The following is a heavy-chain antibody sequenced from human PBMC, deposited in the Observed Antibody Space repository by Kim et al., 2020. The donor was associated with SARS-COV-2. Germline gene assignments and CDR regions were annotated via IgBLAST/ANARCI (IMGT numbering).Heavy chain of an antibody. D-gene: IGHD2-2*02. CDR2: IKQDGSEK. CDR3: ARDHGIRLYQLLYVAYGMEV. V-gene: IGHV3-7*03. CDR1: GFTFSSYW. Sequence: GGSLRLSCAASGFTFSSYWMSWVRQAPGKGLEWVANIKQDGSEKYYVDSVKGRFTISRDNAKNSLYLQMNSLRAEDTAVYYCARDHGIRLYQLLYVAYGMEVWGQGTTVTVSS. J-gene: IGHJ6*02.